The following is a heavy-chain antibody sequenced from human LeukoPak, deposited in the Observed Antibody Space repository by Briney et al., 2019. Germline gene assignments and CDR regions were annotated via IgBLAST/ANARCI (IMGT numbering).Heavy chain of an antibody. V-gene: IGHV5-51*01. CDR1: GXSFTTYW. Sequence: GESLKISCKGSGXSFTTYWSGWVRQMPGKGLEWMGIIYPGDSDTRYGPSFQGQVTISADKSISTAYLQWSSLKASDTAIYYCARLASLHYDVLTGTDFDYWGQGALVTVSS. J-gene: IGHJ4*02. D-gene: IGHD3-9*01. CDR3: ARLASLHYDVLTGTDFDY. CDR2: IYPGDSDT.